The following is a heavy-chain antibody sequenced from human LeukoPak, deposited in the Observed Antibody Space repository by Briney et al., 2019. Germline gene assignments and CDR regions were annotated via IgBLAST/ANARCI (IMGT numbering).Heavy chain of an antibody. CDR3: TTDGGGAIDY. CDR2: IKSKTGGGTT. D-gene: IGHD3-16*02. V-gene: IGHV3-15*01. J-gene: IGHJ4*02. CDR1: GFTFSNAG. Sequence: GGSLRLSCAASGFTFSNAGMSWVRQAPGKGLEWVGRIKSKTGGGTTDYAAPVKGRITISRDDSENTLYLQKNSLKTEDTAVYYCTTDGGGAIDYWGQGTLVTVSS.